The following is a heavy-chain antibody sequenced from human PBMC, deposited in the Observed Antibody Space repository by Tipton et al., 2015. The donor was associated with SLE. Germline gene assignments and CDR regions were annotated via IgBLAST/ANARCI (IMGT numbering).Heavy chain of an antibody. V-gene: IGHV4-4*07. D-gene: IGHD1-26*01. Sequence: TLSLTCTVSGGSISSYYWNWIRQPAGKGLEWIGRIYISGSTNYNPSLKSRVTMSVDTSKNQFSLKLSSVTAADTAVYYCARGGSLGSHFDYWGQGTLVTVSS. CDR1: GGSISSYY. J-gene: IGHJ4*02. CDR3: ARGGSLGSHFDY. CDR2: IYISGST.